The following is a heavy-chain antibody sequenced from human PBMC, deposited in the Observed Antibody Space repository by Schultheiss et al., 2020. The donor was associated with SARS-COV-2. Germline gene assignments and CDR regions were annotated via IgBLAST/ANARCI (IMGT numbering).Heavy chain of an antibody. J-gene: IGHJ5*02. Sequence: ASVKVSCKASGYTFTGYYMHWVRQAPGQGLELMGRINPNSGGANYAQKFQGRVTMTRDTSISTAYMELSSLRSEDTAVYYCASRGSYGRYWFDPWGQGTLVTVSS. V-gene: IGHV1-2*06. CDR2: INPNSGGA. CDR3: ASRGSYGRYWFDP. CDR1: GYTFTGYY. D-gene: IGHD1-26*01.